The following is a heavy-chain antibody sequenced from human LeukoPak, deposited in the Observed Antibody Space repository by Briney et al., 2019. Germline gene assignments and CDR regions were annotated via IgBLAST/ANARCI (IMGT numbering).Heavy chain of an antibody. D-gene: IGHD6-6*01. CDR1: GFTFSSYS. V-gene: IGHV3-48*01. Sequence: PGGSLRLSCAASGFTFSSYSMNWVRQAPGKGLEWVSYISSSSSTIYYADSVKGRFTISRDNAKNSLYLQMNSLRAEDTAVYYCARAPPYSSASWGYYGMDVWGQGTTVTVSS. CDR2: ISSSSSTI. CDR3: ARAPPYSSASWGYYGMDV. J-gene: IGHJ6*02.